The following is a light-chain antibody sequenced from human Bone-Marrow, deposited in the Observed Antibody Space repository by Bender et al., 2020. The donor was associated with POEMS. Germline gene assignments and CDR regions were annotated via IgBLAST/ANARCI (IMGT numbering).Light chain of an antibody. Sequence: SYELTQPPSVSVSPGQTASITCSGHNLGDKYACWYQQKPGQSPVLVIFENIKRPSGIPERFSGSNSGNTATLTISRTQAMDEADYYCQAWDTTNVVFGGGTKLTVL. J-gene: IGLJ2*01. CDR1: NLGDKY. CDR3: QAWDTTNVV. CDR2: ENI. V-gene: IGLV3-1*01.